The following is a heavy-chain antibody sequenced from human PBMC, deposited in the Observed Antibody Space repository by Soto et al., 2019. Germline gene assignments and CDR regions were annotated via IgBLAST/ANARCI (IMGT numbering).Heavy chain of an antibody. J-gene: IGHJ4*02. Sequence: EVQLLESGGGLVQPGGSLRLSCAASGFTSSSYAMSWVRQAPGKGLEWVSAISGSGGSTYYADSVKGRFTISRDNSKNTLYLQMNSLRAEDTAVYYCAKDRYCSGGSCLLDYWGQGTLVTVSS. CDR3: AKDRYCSGGSCLLDY. CDR1: GFTSSSYA. V-gene: IGHV3-23*01. D-gene: IGHD2-15*01. CDR2: ISGSGGST.